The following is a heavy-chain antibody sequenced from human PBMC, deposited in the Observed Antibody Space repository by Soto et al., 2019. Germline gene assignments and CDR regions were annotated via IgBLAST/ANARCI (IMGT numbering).Heavy chain of an antibody. CDR3: ARGGRAAGGVSYSYYYCRDV. D-gene: IGHD3-16*01. CDR2: LWYDGSNK. J-gene: IGHJ6*03. V-gene: IGHV3-33*01. CDR1: GFTFSSYG. Sequence: QVQLVESGGGVVQPGRSLRLSCAASGFTFSSYGMHWVRQAPGKGLEWVAVLWYDGSNKYYADSVKGRFTISRDNSKNTRYRKMNARRAGDTAVYYCARGGRAAGGVSYSYYYCRDVGGKGTTVTLSS.